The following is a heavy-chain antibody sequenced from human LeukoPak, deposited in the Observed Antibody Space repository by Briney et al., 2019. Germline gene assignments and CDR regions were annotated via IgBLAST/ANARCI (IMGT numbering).Heavy chain of an antibody. D-gene: IGHD2/OR15-2a*01. CDR2: INSDGSWT. V-gene: IGHV3-74*01. CDR1: GFTFTNYW. Sequence: GGSLRLSCAASGFTFTNYWMHWVRQAPGKGLVWVSHINSDGSWTSYADSVKGRFTISKDNAKNTVYLQMNSLRAEDTAVYYCVSFYETYWGRGTLVTVSS. J-gene: IGHJ4*02. CDR3: VSFYETY.